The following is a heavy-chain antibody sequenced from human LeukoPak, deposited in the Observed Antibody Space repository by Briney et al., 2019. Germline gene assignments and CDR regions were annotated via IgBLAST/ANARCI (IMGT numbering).Heavy chain of an antibody. Sequence: ASVKVSCKASGGTFSSYAISWVRQAPGQGLEWMGGIIPIFGTANYAQEFQGRVTITADESTSTAYMELSSLRSEDTAVYYCARDWNYPWEYYGMDVWGQGTTVTVSS. J-gene: IGHJ6*02. CDR2: IIPIFGTA. V-gene: IGHV1-69*13. CDR1: GGTFSSYA. D-gene: IGHD1-7*01. CDR3: ARDWNYPWEYYGMDV.